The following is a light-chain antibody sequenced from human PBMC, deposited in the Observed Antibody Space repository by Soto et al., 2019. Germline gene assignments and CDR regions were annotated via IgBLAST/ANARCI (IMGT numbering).Light chain of an antibody. CDR1: SSDIGRYDY. V-gene: IGLV2-14*03. J-gene: IGLJ1*01. CDR2: DVY. Sequence: QSVLTQPASVSGSPGQSITISCTGTSSDIGRYDYVSWYQQHPGKAPKFIIYDVYSRPSGVSNRFSGSKSGNTASLTFSGLQPEDEADYFCSSYTSSNSLVFGPGTKVTVL. CDR3: SSYTSSNSLV.